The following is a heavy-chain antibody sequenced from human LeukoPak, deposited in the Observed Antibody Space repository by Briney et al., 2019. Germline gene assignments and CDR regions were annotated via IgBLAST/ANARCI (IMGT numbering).Heavy chain of an antibody. V-gene: IGHV1-24*01. D-gene: IGHD5-18*01. Sequence: ASVKVSCKVSGYTLTGLSMHWVRQAPGKGLEWMGGFDPEDGETIYAQKFQGRVTMTRDTSTSTVYMELSSLRSEDTAVYYCARDPVDTAMIYYYYGMDVWGQGTTVTVSS. CDR2: FDPEDGET. CDR1: GYTLTGLS. CDR3: ARDPVDTAMIYYYYGMDV. J-gene: IGHJ6*02.